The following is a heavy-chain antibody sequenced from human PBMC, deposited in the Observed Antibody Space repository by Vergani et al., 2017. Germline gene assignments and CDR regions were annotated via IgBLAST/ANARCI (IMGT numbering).Heavy chain of an antibody. Sequence: QVLLQESGPGLVKPSETLSLTCTVSGGSISSYYWTWIRQTPGKGLEWIGYIYDSGSTDYNPSLKTRVTISVDTSKNQFSLTLTSVTAADTAVYYCASGTHSGQRAERWGQGILVTVTS. J-gene: IGHJ4*02. D-gene: IGHD1-1*01. V-gene: IGHV4-59*01. CDR1: GGSISSYY. CDR2: IYDSGST. CDR3: ASGTHSGQRAER.